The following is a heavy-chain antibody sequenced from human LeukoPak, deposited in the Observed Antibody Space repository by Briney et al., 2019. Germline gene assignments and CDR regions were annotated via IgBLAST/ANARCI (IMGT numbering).Heavy chain of an antibody. Sequence: GGSLRLSCVGSEFTFRSHAMSWVRQAPEKGLEFVSGIYENGGTTYYAESVKGRFSISRDNSKNTLYLQMDSLRGEDTAVYYCAKDFRIGYSAHFDYWGQGALVTVSS. CDR2: IYENGGTT. D-gene: IGHD2-21*01. CDR1: EFTFRSHA. J-gene: IGHJ4*02. CDR3: AKDFRIGYSAHFDY. V-gene: IGHV3-23*01.